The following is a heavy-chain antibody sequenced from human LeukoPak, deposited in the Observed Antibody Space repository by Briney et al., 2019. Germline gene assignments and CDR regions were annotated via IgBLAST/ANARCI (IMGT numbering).Heavy chain of an antibody. J-gene: IGHJ6*02. D-gene: IGHD2-15*01. CDR2: ISGSGGST. CDR1: GFTFSSYA. V-gene: IGHV3-23*01. Sequence: GGSLRLSCAASGFTFSSYAMSWVRQAPGKGLEWVSAISGSGGSTYYADSVKGRFTISRDNAKNSLYLQMNSLRAEDTAVYYCASRGLYCSGGSCYYYYGMDVWGQGTTVTVSS. CDR3: ASRGLYCSGGSCYYYYGMDV.